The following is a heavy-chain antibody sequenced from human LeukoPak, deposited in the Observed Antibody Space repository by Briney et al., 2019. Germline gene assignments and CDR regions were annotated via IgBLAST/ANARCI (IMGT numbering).Heavy chain of an antibody. Sequence: ASVTVSCKASGYTLTELSMHWVRQAPGKGLEWMGGFDPEDGETIYAQKFQGRVTMTEDTSTDTAYMELSSLRSEDTAVYYCATVGDSSGYYYTPFDYWGQGTLVTVSS. V-gene: IGHV1-24*01. CDR2: FDPEDGET. CDR1: GYTLTELS. CDR3: ATVGDSSGYYYTPFDY. J-gene: IGHJ4*02. D-gene: IGHD3-22*01.